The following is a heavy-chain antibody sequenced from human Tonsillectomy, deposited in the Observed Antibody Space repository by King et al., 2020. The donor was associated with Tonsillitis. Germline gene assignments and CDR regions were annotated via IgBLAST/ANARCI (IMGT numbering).Heavy chain of an antibody. J-gene: IGHJ6*02. CDR1: GDSVSSNSAA. CDR3: ASDERLWSTTSCYSSYYDYGMDV. V-gene: IGHV6-1*01. Sequence: VQLQQSGPGLVKPSQTLSLTCAISGDSVSSNSAAWNWIRQSPSRGLEWLGRTYYRSKWYNDYAVSVKSRITINPDTPKNQFSLQLNSVTPEDTAVSYCASDERLWSTTSCYSSYYDYGMDVWGQGTTVTVSS. CDR2: TYYRSKWYN. D-gene: IGHD2-2*01.